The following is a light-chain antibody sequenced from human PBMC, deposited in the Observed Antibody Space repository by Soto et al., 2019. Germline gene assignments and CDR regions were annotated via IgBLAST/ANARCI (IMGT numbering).Light chain of an antibody. V-gene: IGKV3-15*01. CDR1: QSISND. Sequence: LVMTQSPATVSVSPGEGVTISCRASQSISNDLAWYQQKPGKAPRLLIYGASTRATGVPARFSGGGSGTEFTLTISSLQSEDFAFYYCQQNNKWPPVTFGGGTKVEIK. CDR2: GAS. J-gene: IGKJ4*01. CDR3: QQNNKWPPVT.